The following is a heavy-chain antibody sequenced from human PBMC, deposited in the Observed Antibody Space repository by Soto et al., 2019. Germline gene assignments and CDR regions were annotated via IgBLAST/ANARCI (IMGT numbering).Heavy chain of an antibody. Sequence: PSETLSLTCTVSGGSMSSSYWTWLRQSPGRGLEWIGYISYSGSTYYNPSLKSRVTISADTSRNQFSLKLSSVIAADTAVYYCARADPNACVGYWAQGTLVNASS. CDR3: ARADPNACVGY. D-gene: IGHD3-16*01. V-gene: IGHV4-59*01. J-gene: IGHJ4*02. CDR1: GGSMSSSY. CDR2: ISYSGST.